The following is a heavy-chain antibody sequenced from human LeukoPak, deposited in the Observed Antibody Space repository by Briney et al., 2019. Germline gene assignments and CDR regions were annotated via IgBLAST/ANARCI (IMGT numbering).Heavy chain of an antibody. V-gene: IGHV3-66*01. CDR1: GFTVSINY. CDR3: ATDRKYYGAGSFLGY. D-gene: IGHD3-10*01. J-gene: IGHJ4*02. Sequence: GGSLGLSCAASGFTVSINYMSWVRQAPGEGLEWVSVIYSGGSTYYADSVKGRFTISRDNSKNTLYLQMNSLRAEDTAVYYCATDRKYYGAGSFLGYWGQGTLVTVSS. CDR2: IYSGGST.